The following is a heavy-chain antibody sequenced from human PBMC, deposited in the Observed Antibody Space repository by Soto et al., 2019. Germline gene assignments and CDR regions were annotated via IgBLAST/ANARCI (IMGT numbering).Heavy chain of an antibody. J-gene: IGHJ6*02. Sequence: QVQLVQSGAEVKKPGASVKVSCKASGYTFTGYYMHWVRQAPGQGLEWMGWINPNSGGTNYAQKFQGWVTMTRDTFISTAYMELSRLRSDDTAVYYCARGSLSSSPPYYYYGMDVWGQGTTVTVSS. CDR1: GYTFTGYY. D-gene: IGHD6-6*01. V-gene: IGHV1-2*04. CDR2: INPNSGGT. CDR3: ARGSLSSSPPYYYYGMDV.